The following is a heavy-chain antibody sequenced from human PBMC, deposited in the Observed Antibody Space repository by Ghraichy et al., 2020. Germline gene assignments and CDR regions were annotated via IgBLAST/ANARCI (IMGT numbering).Heavy chain of an antibody. CDR2: ISYDGSNK. V-gene: IGHV3-30-3*01. CDR1: GFTFSSYA. J-gene: IGHJ5*02. Sequence: GGSLRLSCAASGFTFSSYAMHWVRQAPGKGLEWVAVISYDGSNKYYADSVKGRFTISRDNSKNTLYLQMNSLRAEDTAVYYCARDVSVLGARKPLGWFDPWGQGTLVTVSS. CDR3: ARDVSVLGARKPLGWFDP. D-gene: IGHD3-16*01.